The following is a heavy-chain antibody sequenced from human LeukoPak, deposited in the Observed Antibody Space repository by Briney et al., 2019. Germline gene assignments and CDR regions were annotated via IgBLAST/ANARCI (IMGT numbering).Heavy chain of an antibody. J-gene: IGHJ5*02. CDR3: ARRVGATGWFDP. CDR1: GYSFTSHW. D-gene: IGHD1-26*01. V-gene: IGHV5-10-1*01. CDR2: IDPSDSYT. Sequence: GESLKISCKGSGYSFTSHWISWVRQMPGKGLEWMGRIDPSDSYTNYSPSFQGHVTISADKSISTAYLQWSSLKASDTAMYYCARRVGATGWFDPWGQGTLVTVSS.